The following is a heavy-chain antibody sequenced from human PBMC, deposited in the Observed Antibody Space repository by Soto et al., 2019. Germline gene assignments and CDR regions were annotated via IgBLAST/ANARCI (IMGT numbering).Heavy chain of an antibody. CDR1: GGSISSYY. Sequence: QVQLQESGPGLVKPSETLSLTCTVSGGSISSYYWSWIRQPPGKGLEWIGYIYYSGSTNYNPSLKSRVTISVDTSKNQCSLRLSSVTAADTAVYYCARHRCSGGSCYSDYWGQGTLVTVSS. CDR3: ARHRCSGGSCYSDY. J-gene: IGHJ4*02. V-gene: IGHV4-59*08. D-gene: IGHD2-15*01. CDR2: IYYSGST.